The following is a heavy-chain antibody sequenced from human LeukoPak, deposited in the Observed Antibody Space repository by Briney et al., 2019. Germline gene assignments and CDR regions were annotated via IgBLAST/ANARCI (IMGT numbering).Heavy chain of an antibody. V-gene: IGHV4-30-4*02. CDR2: IYYSGST. CDR3: ARESEGTHHGSTAAFHY. Sequence: SETLSLTCTVSGGSISSGDYYWSWIRQPPGKGLEWIGYIYYSGSTYYNPSLKSRVTISVDTSKNQFSLKLSSVTAADTAVYYCARESEGTHHGSTAAFHYWGQGTLVTVSS. J-gene: IGHJ4*02. D-gene: IGHD1-7*01. CDR1: GGSISSGDYY.